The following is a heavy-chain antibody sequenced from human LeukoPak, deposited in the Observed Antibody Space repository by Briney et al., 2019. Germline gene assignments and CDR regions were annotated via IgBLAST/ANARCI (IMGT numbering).Heavy chain of an antibody. CDR2: ICWNSGSI. D-gene: IGHD3-9*01. J-gene: IGHJ4*02. CDR3: AKSRYFDWLPDY. V-gene: IGHV3-9*01. Sequence: GRSLRLSCAASGFTFDDYAMHWVRQAPGKGLEWVSGICWNSGSIGYADSVKGRFTISRDNAKNSLYLQMNSLRAEDTALYYCAKSRYFDWLPDYWGQGTMVTVSS. CDR1: GFTFDDYA.